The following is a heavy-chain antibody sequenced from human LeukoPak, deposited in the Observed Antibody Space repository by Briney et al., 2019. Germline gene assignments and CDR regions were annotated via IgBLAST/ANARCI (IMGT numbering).Heavy chain of an antibody. CDR1: GFDFGTYA. J-gene: IGHJ4*02. V-gene: IGHV3-30*04. Sequence: GGSLRLSCVASGFDFGTYAMSWVRQAPGKGLEWVAVISYDGSNKYYAESVKGRFTISRDNSKNTLYLQLNSLRPDDTAVYYCARDQLAYSGYDTLFDYWGQGTLVTVSS. D-gene: IGHD5-12*01. CDR2: ISYDGSNK. CDR3: ARDQLAYSGYDTLFDY.